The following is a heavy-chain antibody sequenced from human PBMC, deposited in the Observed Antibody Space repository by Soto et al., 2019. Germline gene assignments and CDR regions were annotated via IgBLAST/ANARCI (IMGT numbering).Heavy chain of an antibody. D-gene: IGHD6-13*01. CDR3: ARLADSSSWYQHNWFDP. Sequence: PSETLSLTCTVSGGSISSSSYYWGWIRQPPGKGLEWIGSIYYSGSTYYNPSLKSRVTISVDTSKNQFSLKLSSVTAADTAVYYCARLADSSSWYQHNWFDPWGQGTLVTVSS. CDR2: IYYSGST. CDR1: GGSISSSSYY. V-gene: IGHV4-39*07. J-gene: IGHJ5*02.